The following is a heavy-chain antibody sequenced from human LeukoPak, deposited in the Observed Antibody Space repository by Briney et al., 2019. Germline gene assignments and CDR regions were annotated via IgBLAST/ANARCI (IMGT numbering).Heavy chain of an antibody. CDR1: GGSISSSSYY. CDR3: ARHGGYNGGWGLFDY. D-gene: IGHD6-19*01. Sequence: KPSETLSLTCIVSGGSISSSSYYWGWIRQPPGKGLEWIGSIYYSESTYYSPSLKSRVTISVDTSKNQFSLKLSSVTAADTAVYYCARHGGYNGGWGLFDYWGQGALVTVSS. J-gene: IGHJ4*02. CDR2: IYYSEST. V-gene: IGHV4-39*01.